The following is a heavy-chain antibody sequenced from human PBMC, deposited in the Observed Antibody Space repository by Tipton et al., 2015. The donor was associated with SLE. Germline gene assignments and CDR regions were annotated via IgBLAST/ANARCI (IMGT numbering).Heavy chain of an antibody. CDR2: IIPIFGTA. V-gene: IGHV1-69*01. D-gene: IGHD1-14*01. J-gene: IGHJ3*02. CDR1: GGTFSSYA. CDR3: GISTVKGTMGDAFDI. Sequence: QVQLVQSGPEVKKPGSSVKVSCKASGGTFSSYAISWVRQAPGQGLEWMGGIIPIFGTANYAQKFQGRVTITADESTSTAYMELRSLSSEDTVVYYCGISTVKGTMGDAFDIWGQGTMVTVSP.